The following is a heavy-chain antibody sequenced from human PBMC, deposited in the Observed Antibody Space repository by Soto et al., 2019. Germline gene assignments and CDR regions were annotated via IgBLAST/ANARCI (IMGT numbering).Heavy chain of an antibody. CDR1: GGAVSSGSCY. D-gene: IGHD3-16*01. Sequence: KTLTLACPVAGGAVSSGSCYWSWIRQPPGKGLEWIGYIYYSGSTNYNPSLKSRVTISVDTSKNQFSLKLSSVTAADTAAYYCARFMITFGPLGQGTLVTVSS. V-gene: IGHV4-61*01. J-gene: IGHJ5*02. CDR3: ARFMITFGP. CDR2: IYYSGST.